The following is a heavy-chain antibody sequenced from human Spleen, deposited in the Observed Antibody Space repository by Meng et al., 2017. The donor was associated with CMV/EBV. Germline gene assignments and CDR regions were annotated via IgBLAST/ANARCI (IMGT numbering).Heavy chain of an antibody. CDR3: AKAFSASWYREYYDD. CDR1: GFSFSNYG. D-gene: IGHD6-13*01. V-gene: IGHV3-30-3*01. CDR2: ISYDGSKK. Sequence: GESLKISCEASGFSFSNYGMHWVRQAPGKGLEWEAVISYDGSKKDYADSVKGRFTISRDNSKNTLYLQMNSLRAEDTALYYCAKAFSASWYREYYDDWGQGTLVTVSS. J-gene: IGHJ4*02.